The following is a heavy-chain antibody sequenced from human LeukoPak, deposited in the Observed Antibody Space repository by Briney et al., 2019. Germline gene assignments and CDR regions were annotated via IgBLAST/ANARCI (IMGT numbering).Heavy chain of an antibody. CDR3: ARRVGATILNWFDP. J-gene: IGHJ5*02. D-gene: IGHD1-26*01. V-gene: IGHV1-2*02. Sequence: ASVKVSCKASGYTFTGYYMHWVRQAPGQGLEWMGWINPNSGGTNYAQTFQGRVTMTRDTSISTAYMELSRLRSDDTAVYYCARRVGATILNWFDPWGQGTLVTVSS. CDR2: INPNSGGT. CDR1: GYTFTGYY.